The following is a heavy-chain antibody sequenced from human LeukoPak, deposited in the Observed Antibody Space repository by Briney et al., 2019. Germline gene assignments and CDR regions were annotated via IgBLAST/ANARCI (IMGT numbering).Heavy chain of an antibody. V-gene: IGHV3-30*02. CDR3: AKPPLLETVSTMY. Sequence: EPGGSLRLSCAASGFTFSSYGMHWVRQAPGKGLEWVSIIWYDGSNKYYADSVKGRFTISRDDSKNTVYLQLNSLRAEDTAVYYCAKPPLLETVSTMYWGQGTLVTVSS. CDR2: IWYDGSNK. CDR1: GFTFSSYG. D-gene: IGHD5/OR15-5a*01. J-gene: IGHJ4*02.